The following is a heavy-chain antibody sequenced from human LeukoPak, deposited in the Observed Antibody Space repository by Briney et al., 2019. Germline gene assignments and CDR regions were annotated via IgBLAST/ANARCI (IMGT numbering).Heavy chain of an antibody. CDR3: ARAQWLRRNWFDP. Sequence: PSETLSLTCAVYGGSLSGYYWSWIRQPPGKGLEWIGEINHSGSTNYNPSLKSRVTISVDTSKNQFSLKLSSVTAADTAVYYCARAQWLRRNWFDPWGQGTLVTVSS. V-gene: IGHV4-34*01. D-gene: IGHD5-12*01. CDR1: GGSLSGYY. J-gene: IGHJ5*02. CDR2: INHSGST.